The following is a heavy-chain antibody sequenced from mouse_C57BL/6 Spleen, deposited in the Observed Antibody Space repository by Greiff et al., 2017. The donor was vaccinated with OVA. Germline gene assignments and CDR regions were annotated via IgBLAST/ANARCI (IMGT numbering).Heavy chain of an antibody. CDR3: ARHIYYDYGK. V-gene: IGHV5-9*01. J-gene: IGHJ3*01. D-gene: IGHD2-4*01. CDR1: GFTFSSYT. Sequence: DVMLVESGGGLVKPGGSLKLSCAASGFTFSSYTMSWVRQTPEKRLEWVATISGGGGNTYYPDSVKGRFTISRDNAKNTLYLQMSSLRSEDTALYYCARHIYYDYGKGGQGTLVTVSA. CDR2: ISGGGGNT.